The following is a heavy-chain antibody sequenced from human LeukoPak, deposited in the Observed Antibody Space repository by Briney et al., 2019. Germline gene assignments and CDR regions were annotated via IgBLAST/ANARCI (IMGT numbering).Heavy chain of an antibody. CDR3: ARVKGDSEVGWLRLEGDYYYYYYMDV. J-gene: IGHJ6*03. V-gene: IGHV4-34*01. Sequence: PSETLSLTCAVYGGSFSGYYWSWIRQPPGKGLEWIGEINHSGSTNYNPSLKSRVTISVDTSKNQFSLKLSSVTAADTAVYYCARVKGDSEVGWLRLEGDYYYYYYMDVWGKGTTVTISS. CDR1: GGSFSGYY. D-gene: IGHD5-12*01. CDR2: INHSGST.